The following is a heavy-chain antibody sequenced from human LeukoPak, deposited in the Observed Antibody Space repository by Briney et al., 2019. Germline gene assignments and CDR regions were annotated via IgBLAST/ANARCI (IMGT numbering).Heavy chain of an antibody. CDR3: ASSIFGVVQTPDYYYYMDV. Sequence: SVKVSCKASGGTFSSYAISWVRQAPGRGLEWMGKIISILGTESYAQKFQGRVTITTDESTSTAYMELSSLRSEDTAVYYCASSIFGVVQTPDYYYYMDVWGKGTTVTVSS. CDR2: IISILGTE. CDR1: GGTFSSYA. D-gene: IGHD3-3*01. V-gene: IGHV1-69*05. J-gene: IGHJ6*03.